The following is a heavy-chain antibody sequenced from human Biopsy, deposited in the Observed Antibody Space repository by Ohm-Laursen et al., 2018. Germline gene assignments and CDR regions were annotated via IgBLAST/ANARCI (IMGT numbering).Heavy chain of an antibody. Sequence: ASVKVSCKAFGYTFITYYVNWVRQAPGQGLEWMGWLNTNSGDTEYAENFQGRVTMTRDTSISTTYMELSRLRSDDTAVYYCARDKYRSWNYFDNWGQGSLVTVSS. CDR2: LNTNSGDT. J-gene: IGHJ4*02. D-gene: IGHD6-19*01. CDR3: ARDKYRSWNYFDN. V-gene: IGHV1-2*02. CDR1: GYTFITYY.